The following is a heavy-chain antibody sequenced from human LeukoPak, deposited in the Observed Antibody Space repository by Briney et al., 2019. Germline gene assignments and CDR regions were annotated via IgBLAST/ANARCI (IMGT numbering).Heavy chain of an antibody. CDR1: GYTFTSYG. D-gene: IGHD3-9*01. V-gene: IGHV1-18*01. J-gene: IGHJ6*02. CDR3: ARGPPYYDILTGNYGMDV. Sequence: EASVKVSCKASGYTFTSYGISWVRQAPGQGLEWMGWISAYNGNTNYAQKLQGRVTMTTDTSTSTAYMELRSLRSDDTAVYYCARGPPYYDILTGNYGMDVWGQGTTVTVSS. CDR2: ISAYNGNT.